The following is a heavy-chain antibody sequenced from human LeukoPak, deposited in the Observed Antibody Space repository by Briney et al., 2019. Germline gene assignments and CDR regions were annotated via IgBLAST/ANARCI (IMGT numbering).Heavy chain of an antibody. D-gene: IGHD4-17*01. Sequence: SGGSLRLSCAASGFTFSSYSMNWVRQAPGKGLEWVSYISSSSRTIYYADSVKGRFTISRDNAKNSLYLQMNRLRAEDTAVYYCARSRRSYGEYGWDYYFDYWGQGTLVTVSS. CDR3: ARSRRSYGEYGWDYYFDY. V-gene: IGHV3-48*01. J-gene: IGHJ4*02. CDR1: GFTFSSYS. CDR2: ISSSSRTI.